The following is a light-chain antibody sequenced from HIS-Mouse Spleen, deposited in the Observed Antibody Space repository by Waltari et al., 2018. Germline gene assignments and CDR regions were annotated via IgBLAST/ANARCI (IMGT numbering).Light chain of an antibody. CDR2: WES. CDR3: QQYYTTPYT. V-gene: IGKV4-1*01. J-gene: IGKJ2*01. Sequence: DIVMTQSPDSLAVSLGERATINCKSSQSVLYSSNNNNYLALYQQKPGQPPKLLIYWESTRESGVPDRFSGSGSGTDFTLTISSLQAEDVAVYYCQQYYTTPYTFGQGTKLEIK. CDR1: QSVLYSSNNNNY.